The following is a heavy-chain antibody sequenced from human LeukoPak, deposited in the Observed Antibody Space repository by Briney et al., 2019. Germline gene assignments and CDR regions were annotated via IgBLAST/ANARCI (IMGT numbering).Heavy chain of an antibody. V-gene: IGHV3-21*01. CDR3: ARVGMSAWPIDS. D-gene: IGHD1-26*01. CDR2: ISGSSSYI. Sequence: GGSLRLSCAASGFIFSDYMMTWVRQAPGKGLEWVSSISGSSSYIHYADSVKGRCTISRDNAKNSLYLHMNSLRADDTAVYYCARVGMSAWPIDSWGQGTLVTVSS. CDR1: GFIFSDYM. J-gene: IGHJ4*02.